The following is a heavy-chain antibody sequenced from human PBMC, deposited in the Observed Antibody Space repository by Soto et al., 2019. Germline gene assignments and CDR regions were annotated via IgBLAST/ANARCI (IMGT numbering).Heavy chain of an antibody. Sequence: GGSLRLSCAASGFTFSGYQMNWVRQAPGKGLEWVSYITSSGSTVYYTDSAKGRFTTSRDNAKNSLYLQMNSLRAEDTAVYYCARQRTYSYGPDAFDIWGQVTTVTVS. CDR2: ITSSGSTV. CDR1: GFTFSGYQ. CDR3: ARQRTYSYGPDAFDI. J-gene: IGHJ3*02. D-gene: IGHD5-18*01. V-gene: IGHV3-48*03.